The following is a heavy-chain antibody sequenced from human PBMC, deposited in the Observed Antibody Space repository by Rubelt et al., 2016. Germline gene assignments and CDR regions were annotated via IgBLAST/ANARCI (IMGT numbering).Heavy chain of an antibody. CDR3: AREKITVTAVLDY. Sequence: EVQLVESGGGLVQSGGSLRLSCAASGFTFSSYAMSWVRQAPGKGLEWVSYISSSSFYTNYADSVKGRFTISRDNSKNTLYLQMNSLRAEDTAVYYGAREKITVTAVLDYWGQGTLVTVAA. CDR1: GFTFSSYA. CDR2: ISSSSFYT. D-gene: IGHD2-21*02. J-gene: IGHJ4*02. V-gene: IGHV3-23*04.